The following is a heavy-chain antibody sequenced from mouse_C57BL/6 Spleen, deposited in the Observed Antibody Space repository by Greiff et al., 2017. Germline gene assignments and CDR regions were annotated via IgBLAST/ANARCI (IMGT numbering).Heavy chain of an antibody. CDR2: INPSTGGT. Sequence: EVQLQQSGPELVKPGASVKISCKASGYSFTGYYMNWVKQSPEKSLEWIGEINPSTGGTTYNQKFKAKATLTVDKSSSTAYMQLKSLTSEDSAVYYCARLDGSSYDYFDYWGQGTTLTVSS. J-gene: IGHJ2*01. CDR3: ARLDGSSYDYFDY. V-gene: IGHV1-42*01. D-gene: IGHD1-1*01. CDR1: GYSFTGYY.